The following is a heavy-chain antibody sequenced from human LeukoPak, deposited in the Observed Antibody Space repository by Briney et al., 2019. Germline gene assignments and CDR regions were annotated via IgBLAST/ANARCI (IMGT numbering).Heavy chain of an antibody. J-gene: IGHJ3*01. D-gene: IGHD3-22*01. CDR1: NDSISSGYY. Sequence: IPSETLSLTCAVSNDSISSGYYWGWIRQPPGKGLEWIGSIYYSGSTSYNPSLKSRVTISVDTSKNHFSLRLSSVTAADTAVYYCARNVTSYYDSRGYYAFDVWGPGTMVTVSS. CDR2: IYYSGST. CDR3: ARNVTSYYDSRGYYAFDV. V-gene: IGHV4-38-2*01.